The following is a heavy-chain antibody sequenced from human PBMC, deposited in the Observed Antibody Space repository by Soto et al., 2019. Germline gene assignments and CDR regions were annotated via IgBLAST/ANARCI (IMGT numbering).Heavy chain of an antibody. D-gene: IGHD1-7*01. J-gene: IGHJ4*02. V-gene: IGHV1-46*01. CDR2: INPSGGST. CDR1: GYTLTSYY. Sequence: ASVKVSCKASGYTLTSYYMHWVRQAPGQGLEWMGIINPSGGSTSYAQKFQGRVTMTRDTSTSTVYMELSSLRSEDTAVYYCARDLLVITGTKPFDYWGQGTLVTVSS. CDR3: ARDLLVITGTKPFDY.